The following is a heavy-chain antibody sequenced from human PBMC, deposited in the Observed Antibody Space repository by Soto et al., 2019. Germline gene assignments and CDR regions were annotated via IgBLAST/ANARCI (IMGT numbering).Heavy chain of an antibody. J-gene: IGHJ6*02. V-gene: IGHV1-8*01. CDR1: GYNFTSYD. CDR2: MNPNSGNT. CDR3: ARGWSVRGVIRTKGHNSYYYGMDV. D-gene: IGHD3-10*01. Sequence: QVQLVQSGAEVKKPGASVKVSCKAAGYNFTSYDINWVRQATGQGLEWMGWMNPNSGNTGYAQKVQGRVTMTRNTSISTAYMELSSLRSEDTAVYYWARGWSVRGVIRTKGHNSYYYGMDVWGQGTTVTVSS.